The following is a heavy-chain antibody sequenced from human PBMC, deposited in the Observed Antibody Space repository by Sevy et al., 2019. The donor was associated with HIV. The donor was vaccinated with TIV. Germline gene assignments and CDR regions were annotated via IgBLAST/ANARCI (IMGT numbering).Heavy chain of an antibody. CDR1: GFTFSSYE. Sequence: GESLKISCAASGFTFSSYEMSWVRQAPGKGLEWVSYISNSGTTIYYSDSVKGRFTISRDNARNSLFLQMHSLRAEDTAIYYCARDLPPSATTVAHFDCWGQGTLVTVSS. CDR3: ARDLPPSATTVAHFDC. J-gene: IGHJ4*02. D-gene: IGHD4-17*01. CDR2: ISNSGTTI. V-gene: IGHV3-48*03.